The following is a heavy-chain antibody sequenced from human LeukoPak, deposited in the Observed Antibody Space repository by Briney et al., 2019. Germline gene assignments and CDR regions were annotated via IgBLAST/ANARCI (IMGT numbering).Heavy chain of an antibody. D-gene: IGHD5-12*01. CDR1: GGTFSSYA. Sequence: ASVKVSCKASGGTFSSYAISWVRQAPGQGLEWMGGIIPIFGTANYAQKFQGRVTITADKSTSTAYMELSSLRSEDTAVYYCAMSPIVATYPYYFDYWGQGTLVTVSS. J-gene: IGHJ4*02. CDR2: IIPIFGTA. V-gene: IGHV1-69*06. CDR3: AMSPIVATYPYYFDY.